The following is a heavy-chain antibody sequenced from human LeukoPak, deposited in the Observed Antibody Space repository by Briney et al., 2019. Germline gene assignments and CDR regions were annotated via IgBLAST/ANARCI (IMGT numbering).Heavy chain of an antibody. CDR3: ARDLRIDVVVPAAMSSYNWFDP. Sequence: SETLSLTCTVSGGSISSYYWSWIRQPAGKGLEWIGRIYTSGSTNYNPSPKSRVTMSVDTSKNQFSLKLSSVTAADTAVYYCARDLRIDVVVPAAMSSYNWFDPWGQGTLVTVSS. CDR2: IYTSGST. J-gene: IGHJ5*02. V-gene: IGHV4-4*07. D-gene: IGHD2-2*01. CDR1: GGSISSYY.